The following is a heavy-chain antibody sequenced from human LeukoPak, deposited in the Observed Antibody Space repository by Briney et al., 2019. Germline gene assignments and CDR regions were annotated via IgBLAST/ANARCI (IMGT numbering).Heavy chain of an antibody. V-gene: IGHV4-59*08. D-gene: IGHD3-10*01. J-gene: IGHJ3*02. CDR2: IYYSGST. CDR3: ARLATVRGVRDAFDI. CDR1: GGSISSYY. Sequence: PETLSLTCTVSGGSISSYYWSWIRQPPGKGLEWIGYIYYSGSTNYNPSLKSRVTISVDTSKNQFSLKLSSVTAADTAVYYCARLATVRGVRDAFDIWGQGTMVTVSS.